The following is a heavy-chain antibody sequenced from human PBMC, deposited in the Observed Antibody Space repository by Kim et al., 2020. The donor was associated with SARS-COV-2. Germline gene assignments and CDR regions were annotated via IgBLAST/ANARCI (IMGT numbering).Heavy chain of an antibody. J-gene: IGHJ5*02. Sequence: ASVKVSCKASGYTFTSYAMNWVRQAPGQGLEWMGWINTNTGNPTYAQGFTGRFVFSLDTSVSTAYLQISSLKAEDTAVYYCARDHHYYGSGSYYKRGSPWFDPWGQGTLGTVSS. CDR3: ARDHHYYGSGSYYKRGSPWFDP. CDR2: INTNTGNP. D-gene: IGHD3-10*01. CDR1: GYTFTSYA. V-gene: IGHV7-4-1*02.